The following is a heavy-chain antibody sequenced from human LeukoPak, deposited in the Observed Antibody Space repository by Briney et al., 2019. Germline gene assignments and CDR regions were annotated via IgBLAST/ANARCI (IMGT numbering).Heavy chain of an antibody. J-gene: IGHJ4*02. D-gene: IGHD4-17*01. CDR2: LNWDSRSM. CDR3: AKPLLGGDYFFDY. CDR1: GVNFDDYA. V-gene: IGHV3-9*01. Sequence: GGSLRLSCAASGVNFDDYAMHWVRQSPGTGLEWVAGLNWDSRSMAYADSVKGRFTISRDNSKNTVYLQMNSLRAEDTAIYYCAKPLLGGDYFFDYWGQGTLVTVSS.